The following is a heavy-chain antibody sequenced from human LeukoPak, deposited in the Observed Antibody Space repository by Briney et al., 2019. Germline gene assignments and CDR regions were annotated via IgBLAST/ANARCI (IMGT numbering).Heavy chain of an antibody. J-gene: IGHJ4*02. CDR2: IYSSGIT. CDR1: GGSISFYY. D-gene: IGHD3-16*01. CDR3: ARHGLRSFTHPFDY. V-gene: IGHV4-59*08. Sequence: PWETLSLTCTVSGGSISFYYWSWIRQPPGKGLEWIGYIYSSGITDYSPSLRSRVTMSVDTSKNQFYLRLVSVTAADTAVYYCARHGLRSFTHPFDYWGQGTLVTVSS.